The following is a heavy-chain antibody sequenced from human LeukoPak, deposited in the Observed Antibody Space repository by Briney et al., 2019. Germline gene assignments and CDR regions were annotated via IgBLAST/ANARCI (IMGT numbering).Heavy chain of an antibody. Sequence: SGTLSLTCTVSGGSISSYYWSWIRQPPGKGLEWIGYIYYSGSTYYNPSLKSRVTISVDTSKNQFSLKLSSVTAADTAVYYCARGRYDSSGYYYYNDYWGQGTLVTVSS. CDR1: GGSISSYY. D-gene: IGHD3-22*01. V-gene: IGHV4-59*01. CDR2: IYYSGST. CDR3: ARGRYDSSGYYYYNDY. J-gene: IGHJ4*02.